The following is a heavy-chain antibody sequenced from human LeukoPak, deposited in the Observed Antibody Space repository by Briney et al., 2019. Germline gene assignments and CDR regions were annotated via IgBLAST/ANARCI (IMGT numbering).Heavy chain of an antibody. D-gene: IGHD1-1*01. CDR2: ISDSGGST. V-gene: IGHV3-23*01. CDR1: GFTFRSYG. CDR3: ATQLSPRV. J-gene: IGHJ6*02. Sequence: GGSLRLPCEASGFTFRSYGMSWVRRAPGKGLEWVSAISDSGGSTYYADSVKGRFTISRDSSKNTLYLRMNSLRAEDTAVYYCATQLSPRVRGQGTTVTVSS.